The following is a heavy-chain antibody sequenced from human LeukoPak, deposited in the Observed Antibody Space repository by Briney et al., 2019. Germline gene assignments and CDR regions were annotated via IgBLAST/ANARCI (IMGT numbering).Heavy chain of an antibody. CDR3: ARRGGRGYSGYVSWFDY. Sequence: SETLSLTCTVSGYSISSGYYWGWIRQPPGKGLEWIGSIYHSGSTYYNPSLKSRVTISVDTSKNQFSLKLSSVTAADTAVYYCARRGGRGYSGYVSWFDYWGQGTLVTVSS. V-gene: IGHV4-38-2*02. J-gene: IGHJ4*02. CDR2: IYHSGST. CDR1: GYSISSGYY. D-gene: IGHD5-12*01.